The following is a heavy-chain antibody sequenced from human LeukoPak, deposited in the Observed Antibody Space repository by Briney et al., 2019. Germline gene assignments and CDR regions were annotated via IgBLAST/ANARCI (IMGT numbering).Heavy chain of an antibody. J-gene: IGHJ4*02. CDR3: AKGEWGIDY. CDR1: GFTFNNFA. V-gene: IGHV3-23*01. D-gene: IGHD3-16*01. CDR2: VNFRGTIS. Sequence: PGGSLRFSCAASGFTFNNFAMNWVRQAPGKGLEWVSSVNFRGTISYYADSVKGRFTISRDNSKNTLFLQMDSLRAEDAAIYYCAKGEWGIDYWGQGTLVTVSS.